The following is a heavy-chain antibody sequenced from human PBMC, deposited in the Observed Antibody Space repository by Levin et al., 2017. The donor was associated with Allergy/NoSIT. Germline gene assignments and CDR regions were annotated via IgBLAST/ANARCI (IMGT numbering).Heavy chain of an antibody. CDR2: IYYSGST. Sequence: SQTLSLTCTVSGGSISSGGYYWSWIRQHPGKGLEWIGYIYYSGSTYYNPSLKSRVTISVDTSKNQFSLKLSSVTAADTAVYYCARASLQPIPFDPWGQGTLVTVSS. V-gene: IGHV4-31*03. CDR1: GGSISSGGYY. D-gene: IGHD4-11*01. J-gene: IGHJ5*02. CDR3: ARASLQPIPFDP.